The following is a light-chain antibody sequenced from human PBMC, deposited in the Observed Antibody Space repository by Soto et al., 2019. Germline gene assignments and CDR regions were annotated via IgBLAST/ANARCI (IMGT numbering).Light chain of an antibody. V-gene: IGKV1-9*01. CDR3: QQLNSYPIT. J-gene: IGKJ5*01. CDR2: AAS. CDR1: QGLSSD. Sequence: DIQLTQSPSFLSASVGDRVTITCRASQGLSSDLAWYQQKPGKAPKLLIYAASTLHSGVPSRFSGSGSGTEFTITISSQQPEDFATYYCQQLNSYPITFGQGTLLEIK.